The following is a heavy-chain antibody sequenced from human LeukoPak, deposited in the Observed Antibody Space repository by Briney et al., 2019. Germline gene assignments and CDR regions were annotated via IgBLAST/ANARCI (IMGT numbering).Heavy chain of an antibody. J-gene: IGHJ5*02. CDR2: ISGSGGST. Sequence: GGSLRLSCAASGFTFSSYAMSWVRQAPGKGLEWVSAISGSGGSTYYADSVKGRFTISRDNSKNTLYLQMNSLRAEDTAVYYCAEDEYYYDSSGATRFDPWGQGTLVTVSS. CDR3: AEDEYYYDSSGATRFDP. CDR1: GFTFSSYA. D-gene: IGHD3-22*01. V-gene: IGHV3-23*01.